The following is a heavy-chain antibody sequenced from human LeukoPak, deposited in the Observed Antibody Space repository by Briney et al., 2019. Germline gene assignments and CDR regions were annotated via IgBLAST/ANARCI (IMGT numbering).Heavy chain of an antibody. CDR3: AKEEVGHGWILLKINYYGMDV. CDR2: ISYDGSNK. J-gene: IGHJ6*02. CDR1: GFTFSSYG. V-gene: IGHV3-30*18. Sequence: PGRSLRLSCAASGFTFSSYGMHWVRQAPGKGLEWVAVISYDGSNKYYADSVKGRFTISRDNSKNTLYLQMNSLRAEDTAVYYCAKEEVGHGWILLKINYYGMDVWGQGTTVTVSS. D-gene: IGHD1-26*01.